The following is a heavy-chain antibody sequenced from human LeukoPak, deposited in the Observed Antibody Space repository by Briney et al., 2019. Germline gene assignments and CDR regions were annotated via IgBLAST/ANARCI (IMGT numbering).Heavy chain of an antibody. CDR1: GFTFSRSA. J-gene: IGHJ4*02. V-gene: IGHV3-23*01. CDR3: AKRGIYGDPSDY. CDR2: ISESGGVT. Sequence: PGGSLRLSCAASGFTFSRSAMSWVRQAPAKGLEWVSGISESGGVTYYVDSVKGRFTISRDTSKNTVYLQMNSLRAEDTAIYYCAKRGIYGDPSDYWGQGTLVTVSS. D-gene: IGHD4-17*01.